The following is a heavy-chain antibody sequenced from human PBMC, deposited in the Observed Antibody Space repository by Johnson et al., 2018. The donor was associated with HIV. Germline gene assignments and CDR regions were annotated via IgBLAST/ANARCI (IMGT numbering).Heavy chain of an antibody. CDR3: AKELADSSGYYADAFDI. V-gene: IGHV3-53*01. CDR1: GFTVSSNY. J-gene: IGHJ3*02. D-gene: IGHD3-22*01. CDR2: IYSGDTT. Sequence: VQLVESGGGLIQPGGSLRLSCAASGFTVSSNYMSWVRQAPGKGLEWVSVIYSGDTTYYADSVKGRFTISRDNSKNTLYLQMNSLRAEDTAVYYCAKELADSSGYYADAFDIWGQGTMVTVSS.